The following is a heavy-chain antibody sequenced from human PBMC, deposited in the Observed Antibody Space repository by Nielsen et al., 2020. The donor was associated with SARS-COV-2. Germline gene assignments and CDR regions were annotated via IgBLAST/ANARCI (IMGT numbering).Heavy chain of an antibody. CDR3: ACWTGTTPNDAFDI. Sequence: ASVKVSCKASGYTFTSDYMHWVRQAPGQGLEWMGIINPSGGSTRYAQKFKGRVTMTTDTSTSTVYMELSSLRYEDTAVYYCACWTGTTPNDAFDIWGQGTMVTVSS. D-gene: IGHD1-7*01. CDR1: GYTFTSDY. CDR2: INPSGGST. J-gene: IGHJ3*02. V-gene: IGHV1-46*01.